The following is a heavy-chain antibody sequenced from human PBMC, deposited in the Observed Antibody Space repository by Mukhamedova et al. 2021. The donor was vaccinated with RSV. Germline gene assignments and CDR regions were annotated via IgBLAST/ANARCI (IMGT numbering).Heavy chain of an antibody. D-gene: IGHD3/OR15-3a*01. CDR2: ISGPGTTI. CDR3: ARDGLAVTMAGYFDS. V-gene: IGHV3-48*03. J-gene: IGHJ4*02. Sequence: GKGLEWISYISGPGTTIFYADSVKGRFTISRDNAKNSLYLQMNNLRAEDTAVYYCARDGLAVTMAGYFDSWGQGALVSVSS.